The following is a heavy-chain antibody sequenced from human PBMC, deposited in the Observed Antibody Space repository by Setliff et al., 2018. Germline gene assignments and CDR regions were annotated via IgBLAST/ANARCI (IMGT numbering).Heavy chain of an antibody. J-gene: IGHJ5*02. V-gene: IGHV4-59*08. CDR1: GGSISSYY. CDR3: ARRIYCSSTSCSLNNWFDP. D-gene: IGHD2-2*01. CDR2: MYYSGST. Sequence: PSETLSLTCTVSGGSISSYYWSWIRQPPGKGLEWIGYMYYSGSTNYNPSLKSRVTISVDTSKNQFSLKLSSVTAADTAVYYCARRIYCSSTSCSLNNWFDPWGQGTLVTVSS.